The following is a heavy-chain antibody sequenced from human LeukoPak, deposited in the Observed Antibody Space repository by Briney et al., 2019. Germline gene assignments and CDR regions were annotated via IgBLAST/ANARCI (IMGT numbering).Heavy chain of an antibody. CDR1: GFTFSSYA. D-gene: IGHD6-19*01. V-gene: IGHV3-30*04. Sequence: GGSLRLSCAASGFTFSSYAMHWVRQAPGKGLEWVAVISYDGSNKYYADSVKGRFTISRDHSKNTLYLQMNGLRGEDTAVYYCARGYSSAWNDPFDYWGQGTLVSVSS. CDR3: ARGYSSAWNDPFDY. CDR2: ISYDGSNK. J-gene: IGHJ4*02.